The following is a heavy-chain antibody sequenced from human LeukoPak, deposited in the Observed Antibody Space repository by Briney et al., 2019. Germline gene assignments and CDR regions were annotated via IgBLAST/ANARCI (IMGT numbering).Heavy chain of an antibody. J-gene: IGHJ4*02. CDR2: ISYSGST. CDR3: ARVLFGVAIPYYFDS. Sequence: SETLSLTCTVSGGSISSGGYYWSWIRQHPGKGLEWIGYISYSGSTYYNPSLKSRVAISVDTSKSQFSLKLSSVTAADTAVYYCARVLFGVAIPYYFDSWGQGTLVTVSS. CDR1: GGSISSGGYY. D-gene: IGHD3-3*01. V-gene: IGHV4-31*03.